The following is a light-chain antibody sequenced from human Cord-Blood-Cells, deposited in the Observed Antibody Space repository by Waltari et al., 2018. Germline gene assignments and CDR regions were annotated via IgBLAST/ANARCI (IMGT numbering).Light chain of an antibody. CDR1: QGISTY. V-gene: IGKV1-27*01. CDR3: QKYNSAPLT. Sequence: DIQMTQSPPSLSASVGDRVTITCRADQGISTYLAWYQQKPGKVPKLLIYAASTLQSWVPSRFSGSGSGTDFTLTISGLQPEDVATYYCQKYNSAPLTFGGGTKVEIK. CDR2: AAS. J-gene: IGKJ4*01.